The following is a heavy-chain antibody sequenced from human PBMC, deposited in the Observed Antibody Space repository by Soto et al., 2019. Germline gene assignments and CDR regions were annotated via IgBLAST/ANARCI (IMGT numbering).Heavy chain of an antibody. J-gene: IGHJ6*02. Sequence: KVSCKASGGTFSSYTISWVRQAPGQGLEWMGRIIYPGDSDTRYSPSFQGQVTISADKSISTAYLQWSSLKASDTAMYYCARPREAGKNYYGVDVWGQGTTVTVSS. CDR2: IYPGDSDT. D-gene: IGHD6-19*01. CDR3: ARPREAGKNYYGVDV. CDR1: GGTFSSYT. V-gene: IGHV5-51*01.